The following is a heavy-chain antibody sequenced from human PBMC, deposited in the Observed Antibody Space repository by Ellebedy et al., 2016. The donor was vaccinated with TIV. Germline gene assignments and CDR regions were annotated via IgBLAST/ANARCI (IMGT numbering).Heavy chain of an antibody. D-gene: IGHD3-10*01. Sequence: GESLKISCAASGFTLNDYGIHWVRQAPGKGLEWVSLISFDARHEYFADSVKGRFSFSRDTPKNTLYLHMSRLTIDDTAVYFCAKDRGSRTSAHSHAMDVWGHGTAVMVSS. CDR2: ISFDARHE. CDR1: GFTLNDYG. J-gene: IGHJ6*02. V-gene: IGHV3-30*18. CDR3: AKDRGSRTSAHSHAMDV.